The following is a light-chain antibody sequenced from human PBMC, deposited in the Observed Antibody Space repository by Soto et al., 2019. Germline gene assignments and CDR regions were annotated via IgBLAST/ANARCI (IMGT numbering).Light chain of an antibody. V-gene: IGKV3-11*01. CDR1: QAISTR. J-gene: IGKJ1*01. CDR2: LAS. Sequence: VFTHSPPTLSSFTSDRVTLSCRASQAISTRLAWYQHKPGQAPRLLIYLASNRATGVPARFSGSGSGTDFTLTISDVEPEDFAVYYCHQRQSWPRTFGQGTKVDIK. CDR3: HQRQSWPRT.